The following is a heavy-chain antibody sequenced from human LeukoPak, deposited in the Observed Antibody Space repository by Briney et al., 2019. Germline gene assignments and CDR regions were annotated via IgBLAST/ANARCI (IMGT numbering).Heavy chain of an antibody. CDR3: ARSNGGEYYYGSGSIHYFDY. Sequence: SETLSLTCAVYGGSFSGYYWSWIRQPPGKGLEWIGEINHSGSTNYNPSLKSRVTISVDTSKNQFSLKLSPVTAADTAVYYCARSNGGEYYYGSGSIHYFDYWGQGTLVTVSS. CDR2: INHSGST. V-gene: IGHV4-34*01. CDR1: GGSFSGYY. D-gene: IGHD3-10*01. J-gene: IGHJ4*02.